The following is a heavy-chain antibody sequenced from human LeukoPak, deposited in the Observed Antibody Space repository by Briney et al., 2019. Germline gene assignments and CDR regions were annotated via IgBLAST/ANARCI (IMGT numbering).Heavy chain of an antibody. D-gene: IGHD2-2*01. CDR2: INTNTGNP. J-gene: IGHJ4*02. Sequence: ASVKVSCKASGYTFTKYAMNWVRQAPGQGLEWMGWINTNTGNPTYAQGFTGRFVFSLDTSVSTAYLQISSLEAEDTAVYYCARGRRYCDSTTCYGMYYVDYWGQGTLVTVSS. CDR3: ARGRRYCDSTTCYGMYYVDY. CDR1: GYTFTKYA. V-gene: IGHV7-4-1*02.